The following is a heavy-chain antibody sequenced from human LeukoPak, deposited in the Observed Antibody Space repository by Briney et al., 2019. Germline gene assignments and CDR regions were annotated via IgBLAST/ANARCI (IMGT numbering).Heavy chain of an antibody. D-gene: IGHD6-19*01. CDR1: GGSISSGDYY. Sequence: SETLSLTCTVSGGSISSGDYYWSWIRQPPGKGLEWIGCIYYSGSTYYNPSLKSRVTISVDTSKNQFSLKLSSVTAADTAVYYCARGVRSSGAMDAFDIWGQGTMVTVSS. CDR3: ARGVRSSGAMDAFDI. V-gene: IGHV4-30-4*01. J-gene: IGHJ3*02. CDR2: IYYSGST.